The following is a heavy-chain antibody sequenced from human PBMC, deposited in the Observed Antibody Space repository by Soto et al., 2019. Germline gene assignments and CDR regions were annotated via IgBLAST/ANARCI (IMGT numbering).Heavy chain of an antibody. CDR1: GFIFSNNG. CDR3: ARVSWREKYGMDV. V-gene: IGHV3-33*08. J-gene: IGHJ6*02. Sequence: GGSLRLSCVGSGFIFSNNGMHWVRQTPGKGLEWVAFMSYDGSDTFYADSVKGRFTISRDNAKNSLFLQMNRLRAEDTAVYYCARVSWREKYGMDVWGQGTTVTVSS. CDR2: MSYDGSDT.